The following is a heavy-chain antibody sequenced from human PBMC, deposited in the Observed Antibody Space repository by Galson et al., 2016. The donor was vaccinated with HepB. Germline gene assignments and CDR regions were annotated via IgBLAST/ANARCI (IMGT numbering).Heavy chain of an antibody. CDR1: GFSLRISGMC. D-gene: IGHD1-26*01. CDR2: IDWDADK. V-gene: IGHV2-70*01. J-gene: IGHJ4*02. CDR3: ARTIGYSGSYLDH. Sequence: PALVKPTQTLTLTCTFSGFSLRISGMCVTWIRQPPGKPLEWLALIDWDADKYYSTSLKTRLTISKDTSKNQVVLTMTNMDPVDTATYYCARTIGYSGSYLDHWGQGTLVTVSS.